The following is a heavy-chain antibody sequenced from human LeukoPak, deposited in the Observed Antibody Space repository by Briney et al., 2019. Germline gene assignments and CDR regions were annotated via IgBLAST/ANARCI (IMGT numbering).Heavy chain of an antibody. CDR2: ISYDGSNK. Sequence: GGSLRLSCAASGFTFSTYAMHWVRQAPGKGLEWVAVISYDGSNKYYADSVKGRFTISRDNSKNTLYLQMNSLRAEDTAVYYCASQGLGYCTGGSCGSLDYWGQGTLVTVSS. CDR3: ASQGLGYCTGGSCGSLDY. D-gene: IGHD2-15*01. CDR1: GFTFSTYA. V-gene: IGHV3-30-3*01. J-gene: IGHJ4*02.